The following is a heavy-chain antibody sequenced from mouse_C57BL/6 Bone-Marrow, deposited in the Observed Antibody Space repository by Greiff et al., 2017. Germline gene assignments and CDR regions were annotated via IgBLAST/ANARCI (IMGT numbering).Heavy chain of an antibody. J-gene: IGHJ4*01. CDR2: IYPGGGYT. D-gene: IGHD4-1*02. CDR1: GYTFTNYW. CDR3: ARLPNSYAMDY. Sequence: VQLQQSGAELVRPGTSVKMSCKASGYTFTNYWIGWAKQRPGHGLEWIGDIYPGGGYTNYNEKFKGKATLTADKSSSTAYMQFSSLTSEYSAIYYCARLPNSYAMDYWGQGTSVTVSS. V-gene: IGHV1-63*01.